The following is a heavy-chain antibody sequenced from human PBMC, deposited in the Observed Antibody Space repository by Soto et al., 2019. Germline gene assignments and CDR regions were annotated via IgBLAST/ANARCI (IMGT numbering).Heavy chain of an antibody. CDR3: ARVWSGYYKFDS. CDR1: GGSISSGAHY. J-gene: IGHJ4*02. CDR2: IYYSGTT. V-gene: IGHV4-30-4*01. D-gene: IGHD3-3*01. Sequence: PSETLSLTCTVSGGSISSGAHYWSWIRQPPGKGLEWIGYIYYSGTTYHSPSLKSRVTISVDTSKNQFSLKLSSVTAADTAVYYCARVWSGYYKFDSWGQGTLVTVLL.